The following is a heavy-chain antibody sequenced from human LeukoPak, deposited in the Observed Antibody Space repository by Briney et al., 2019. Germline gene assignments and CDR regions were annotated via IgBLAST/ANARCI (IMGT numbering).Heavy chain of an antibody. V-gene: IGHV3-23*01. J-gene: IGHJ5*02. CDR3: AKGYYDSSGYNWFDP. CDR1: GFTFSSYA. CDR2: ISGSGGST. Sequence: GASLRLSCAASGFTFSSYAMSWVRQAPGKGLEWVSAISGSGGSTYYADSVKGRFTISRDNSKNTLYLQMNSLRAEDTAVYYRAKGYYDSSGYNWFDPWGQGTLVTVSS. D-gene: IGHD3-22*01.